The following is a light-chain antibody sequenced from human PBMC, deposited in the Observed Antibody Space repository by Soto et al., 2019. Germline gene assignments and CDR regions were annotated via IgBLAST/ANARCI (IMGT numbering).Light chain of an antibody. J-gene: IGKJ4*01. CDR1: QSVSSN. CDR2: GAS. Sequence: EIVMTQSPATLSVSPGERATLSCRASQSVSSNLAWYQQKPGQAPRLIIYGASTRATGIPARFSGSGSGTEFPLPISSLQSEDFAVYYCQQYQNWPPLTFGAGTKVEVK. V-gene: IGKV3-15*01. CDR3: QQYQNWPPLT.